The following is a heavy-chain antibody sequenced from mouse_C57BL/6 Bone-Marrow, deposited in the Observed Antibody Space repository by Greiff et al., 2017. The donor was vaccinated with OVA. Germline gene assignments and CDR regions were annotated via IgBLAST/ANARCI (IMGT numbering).Heavy chain of an antibody. D-gene: IGHD2-14*01. J-gene: IGHJ1*03. CDR2: IYPGGGYT. Sequence: QVQLKQSGAELVRPGTSVKMSCKASGYTFTNYWIGWAKQRPGHGLEWIGDIYPGGGYTNYNEKFKGKATLTADKSSSTAYMQFSSLTSEDSAIYYGAVRRGDWYFDVWGTGTTVTVSS. CDR1: GYTFTNYW. V-gene: IGHV1-63*01. CDR3: AVRRGDWYFDV.